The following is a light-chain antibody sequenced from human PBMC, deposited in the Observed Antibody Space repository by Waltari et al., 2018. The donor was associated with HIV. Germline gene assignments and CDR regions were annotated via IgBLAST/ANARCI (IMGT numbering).Light chain of an antibody. CDR2: DDN. Sequence: SYVLTQPPSVSVDPGETARIPCGGTNIGSKSVQGYQQKPGQAPVLVIYDDNDRPSGIPERFSGSSSGNTATLTISRVEAGDEADYYCQVWDTTTDQWVFGGGTELAVL. V-gene: IGLV3-21*04. CDR1: NIGSKS. CDR3: QVWDTTTDQWV. J-gene: IGLJ3*02.